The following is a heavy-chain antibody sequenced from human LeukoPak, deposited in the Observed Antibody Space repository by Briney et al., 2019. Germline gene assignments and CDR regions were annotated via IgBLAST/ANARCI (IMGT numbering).Heavy chain of an antibody. Sequence: ASVKVSCKASGYTFTGYYMHWVRQAPGQGLEWMGWINPNSGGTNYAQKFQGRVTMTRDTSISTASMELSSLRSEDTAVYYCARDHYHKIHSVMVTAPDYWGQGTLVTVSS. J-gene: IGHJ4*02. CDR2: INPNSGGT. CDR3: ARDHYHKIHSVMVTAPDY. D-gene: IGHD2-21*02. CDR1: GYTFTGYY. V-gene: IGHV1-2*02.